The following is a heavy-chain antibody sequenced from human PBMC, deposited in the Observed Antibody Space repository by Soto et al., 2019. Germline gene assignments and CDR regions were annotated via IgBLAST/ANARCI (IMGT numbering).Heavy chain of an antibody. CDR1: GFTFSSYG. D-gene: IGHD2-15*01. V-gene: IGHV3-30*18. Sequence: LRLSCAASGFTFSSYGMHWVRQAPGKGLEWVAVISYDGSNKYYADSVKGRFTISRDNSKNTLYLQMNSLRAEDTAVYYCAKDRTYCSGGSCYSWFDPWGQGTLVTVSS. J-gene: IGHJ5*02. CDR2: ISYDGSNK. CDR3: AKDRTYCSGGSCYSWFDP.